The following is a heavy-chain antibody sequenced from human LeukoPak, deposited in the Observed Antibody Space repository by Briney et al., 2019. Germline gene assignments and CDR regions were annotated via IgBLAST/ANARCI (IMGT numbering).Heavy chain of an antibody. V-gene: IGHV3-48*04. Sequence: GGSLRLSCAASGFTFSSYSMNWVRQAPGKGLEWVSYISSSSSTIYYADSVKGRFTISRDNAKNSLYLQMNSLRAEDTALYYCANSRGFCSSTSCSSPFDYWGQGTLVTVSS. CDR2: ISSSSSTI. CDR1: GFTFSSYS. CDR3: ANSRGFCSSTSCSSPFDY. J-gene: IGHJ4*02. D-gene: IGHD2-2*01.